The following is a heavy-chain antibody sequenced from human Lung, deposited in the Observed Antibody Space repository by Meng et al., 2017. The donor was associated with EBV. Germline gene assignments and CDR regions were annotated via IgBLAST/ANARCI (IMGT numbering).Heavy chain of an antibody. CDR2: INPNSGGT. J-gene: IGHJ4*02. Sequence: QVQLVQSGAEVKKPGAYVKVSCKASGYTFTGYYMHWVRQAPGQGLEWMGWINPNSGGTNYAQKFQGWVTMTRDTSISTAYMELSRLRSDDTAVYYCARDWEGSWAVFDYWGQGTLVTVSS. CDR3: ARDWEGSWAVFDY. D-gene: IGHD6-13*01. CDR1: GYTFTGYY. V-gene: IGHV1-2*04.